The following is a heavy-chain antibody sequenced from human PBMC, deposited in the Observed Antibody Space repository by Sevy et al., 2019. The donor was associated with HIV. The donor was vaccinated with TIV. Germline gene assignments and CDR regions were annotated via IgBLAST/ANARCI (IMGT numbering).Heavy chain of an antibody. Sequence: GGSLRLSCAASGFTFSTYGMHWVRQAPGKGLEWVAVIGYDGSNKYYADSVKGRFTISRDNSKNTLYLQMNSLRAEETAVYYCAKDRGGGHFYGMDVWGQGSTVTVSS. V-gene: IGHV3-30*18. J-gene: IGHJ6*02. CDR1: GFTFSTYG. D-gene: IGHD3-16*01. CDR3: AKDRGGGHFYGMDV. CDR2: IGYDGSNK.